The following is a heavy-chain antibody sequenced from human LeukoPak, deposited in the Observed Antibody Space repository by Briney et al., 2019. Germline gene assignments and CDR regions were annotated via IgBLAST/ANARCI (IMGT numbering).Heavy chain of an antibody. D-gene: IGHD1-26*01. CDR3: ARSPTKWELLFFAY. CDR1: GFTVSSNY. J-gene: IGHJ4*02. V-gene: IGHV3-66*02. Sequence: QPGGSLRLSCAASGFTVSSNYMSWVRQAPGKGLEWVSVIYSGGSTYYADSVKGRFTISRDNSKNTLYLQMNSLRAEDTAVYYCARSPTKWELLFFAYWGQGTLVTVSS. CDR2: IYSGGST.